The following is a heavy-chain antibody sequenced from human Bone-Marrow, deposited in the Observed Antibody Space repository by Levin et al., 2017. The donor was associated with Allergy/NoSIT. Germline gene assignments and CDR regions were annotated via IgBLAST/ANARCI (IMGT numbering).Heavy chain of an antibody. CDR1: GYTFTKHD. V-gene: IGHV1-18*01. CDR3: ARGGYSTGYDP. J-gene: IGHJ5*02. Sequence: PPASVKVSCKASGYTFTKHDISWVRQAPGQGLEWMGWISGYNGHTNYAQKVQGRVTMTTDTSTTTAYMELRSLRSDDTAVYYCARGGYSTGYDPWGQGTPVTVSS. D-gene: IGHD2-8*02. CDR2: ISGYNGHT.